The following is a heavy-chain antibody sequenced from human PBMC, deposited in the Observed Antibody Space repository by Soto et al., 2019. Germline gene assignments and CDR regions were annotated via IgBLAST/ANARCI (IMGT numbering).Heavy chain of an antibody. D-gene: IGHD3-22*01. V-gene: IGHV1-69*01. CDR1: GGTFSSYA. CDR3: ARDHPRHYYDSSGYSWAFDI. Sequence: QVQLVQSGAEVKKPGSSVKVSCKASGGTFSSYAISWVRQAPGQGLEWMGGIIPIFGTANYAQKFQGRVTITADESTSTAYMELSSLRSEDTAVYYCARDHPRHYYDSSGYSWAFDICGHGTMVTVSS. J-gene: IGHJ3*02. CDR2: IIPIFGTA.